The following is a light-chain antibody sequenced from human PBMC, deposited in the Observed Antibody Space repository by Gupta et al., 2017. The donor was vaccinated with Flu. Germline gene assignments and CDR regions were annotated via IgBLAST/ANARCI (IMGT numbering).Light chain of an antibody. Sequence: QSALTQPPSASGSPGQSVTISCTGTSSDVGNYDYVSWYQQHPGKAPKLMIYEVNKRPSGIPDRFSGSKSGNTASLTVSGLQAEDEADYYCSSYAGSNNLVVFGGGTKLTGL. CDR1: SSDVGNYDY. J-gene: IGLJ2*01. CDR3: SSYAGSNNLVV. V-gene: IGLV2-8*01. CDR2: EVN.